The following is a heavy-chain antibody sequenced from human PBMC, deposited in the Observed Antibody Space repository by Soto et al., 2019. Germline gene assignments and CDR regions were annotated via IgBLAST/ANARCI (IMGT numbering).Heavy chain of an antibody. CDR1: GFTFDTYW. V-gene: IGHV3-74*01. J-gene: IGHJ6*02. CDR3: ARPSGDHSPFFPYGIDA. CDR2: INSDGTIS. D-gene: IGHD2-21*01. Sequence: PGGSLRLSCAASGFTFDTYWMNWVRQAPGKGPEWLSGINSDGTISSYADSVKGRFTISRDNARSTLSLQMYSLRADDTAVYYCARPSGDHSPFFPYGIDAWGQRTTVTVSS.